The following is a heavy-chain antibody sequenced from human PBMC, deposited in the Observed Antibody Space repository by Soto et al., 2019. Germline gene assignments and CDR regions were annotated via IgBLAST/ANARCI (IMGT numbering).Heavy chain of an antibody. CDR3: ARAVPGMDV. J-gene: IGHJ6*02. CDR2: ISNDGGIE. Sequence: QVQLVQSGGGVVQPGRSLRLSCAASGFTLSDFAMHWVRQAPGKGLEWVALISNDGGIEHYGDSVRGRFTISRDNSKRMLYLQMTSLRVEDTAVYSCARAVPGMDVWGQGTTVTVSS. V-gene: IGHV3-30-3*01. CDR1: GFTLSDFA.